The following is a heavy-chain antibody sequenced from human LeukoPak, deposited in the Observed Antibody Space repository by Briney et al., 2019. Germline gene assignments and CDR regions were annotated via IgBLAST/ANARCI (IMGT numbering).Heavy chain of an antibody. CDR1: GVSISSGSYY. CDR2: ISNSGST. D-gene: IGHD1-14*01. V-gene: IGHV4-31*03. J-gene: IGHJ4*02. CDR3: ARAGPFTYYFDY. Sequence: SETLSLTCTVSGVSISSGSYYWSWIRQHPGKGLEWIGYISNSGSTYYNPSLKSRVSLSVDTSKNQFSLKLSSVTAADTAVYYCARAGPFTYYFDYWGQGTLVTVSS.